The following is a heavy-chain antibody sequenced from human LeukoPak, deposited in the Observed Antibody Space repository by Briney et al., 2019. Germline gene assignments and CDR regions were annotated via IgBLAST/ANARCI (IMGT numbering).Heavy chain of an antibody. D-gene: IGHD2-2*01. CDR3: ASLYCTRTSCKVDP. CDR1: GYTFTGYY. CDR2: INPNSGGT. J-gene: IGHJ5*02. V-gene: IGHV1-2*06. Sequence: ASVKVSCKASGYTFTGYYMHWVRQAPGQGLEWMGRINPNSGGTNYAQKFQGRVTMTRDTSISTAYMELSRLRSDDTAVYYCASLYCTRTSCKVDPWGQGTLVTVSS.